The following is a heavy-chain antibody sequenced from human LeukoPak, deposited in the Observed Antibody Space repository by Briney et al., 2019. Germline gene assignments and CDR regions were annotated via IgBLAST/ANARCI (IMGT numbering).Heavy chain of an antibody. CDR3: ARTLGGSYFFDY. Sequence: GGSLRLSCAASGFTFSSYSMNWVRQAPGKGLEWVSYISSSGTIIYYADSVKGRFTVSRDNAKNSLYLQMNSLRAEDTAVYYCARTLGGSYFFDYWGHGTLVTVSS. CDR2: ISSSGTII. D-gene: IGHD3-10*01. CDR1: GFTFSSYS. J-gene: IGHJ4*01. V-gene: IGHV3-48*04.